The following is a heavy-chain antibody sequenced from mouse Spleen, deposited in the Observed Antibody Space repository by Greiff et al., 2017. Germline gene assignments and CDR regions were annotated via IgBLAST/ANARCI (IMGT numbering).Heavy chain of an antibody. CDR2: ISSGSSTI. D-gene: IGHD2-14*01. V-gene: IGHV5-17*01. CDR3: AREGYDPPFAY. Sequence: EVKLVESGGGLVKPGGSLKLSCAASGFTFSDYGMHWVRQAPEKGLEWVAYISSGSSTIYYADTVKGRFTISRDNAKNTLFLQMTSLRSEDTAMYYCAREGYDPPFAYWGQGTLVTVSA. J-gene: IGHJ3*01. CDR1: GFTFSDYG.